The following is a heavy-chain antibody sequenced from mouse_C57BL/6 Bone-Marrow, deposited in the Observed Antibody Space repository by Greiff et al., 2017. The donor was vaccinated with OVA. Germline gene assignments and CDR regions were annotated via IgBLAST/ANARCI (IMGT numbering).Heavy chain of an antibody. CDR1: GYTFTSYG. V-gene: IGHV1-81*01. CDR3: ARDYSNYPYYFDY. CDR2: IYPRSGNT. J-gene: IGHJ2*01. Sequence: VKLVESGAELARPGASVKLSCKASGYTFTSYGISWVKQRTGQGLEWIGEIYPRSGNTYYNEKFKGKATLTADKSSSTAYMELRSLTSEDSAVYFCARDYSNYPYYFDYWGQGTTLTVSS. D-gene: IGHD2-5*01.